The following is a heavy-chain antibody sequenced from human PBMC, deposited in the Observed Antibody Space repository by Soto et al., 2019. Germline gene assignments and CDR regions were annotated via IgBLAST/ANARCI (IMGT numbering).Heavy chain of an antibody. V-gene: IGHV1-8*02. D-gene: IGHD3-9*01. Sequence: GASVKVSCKASGYTFTSYGISWVRQAPGQGLEWMGWISAYSGNTGYAQKFQGRVTMTRNTSISTAYMELSSLRSEDTAVYYCATAARGSYYDILTGYYGWFDPWGQGTLVTVSS. J-gene: IGHJ5*02. CDR3: ATAARGSYYDILTGYYGWFDP. CDR1: GYTFTSYG. CDR2: ISAYSGNT.